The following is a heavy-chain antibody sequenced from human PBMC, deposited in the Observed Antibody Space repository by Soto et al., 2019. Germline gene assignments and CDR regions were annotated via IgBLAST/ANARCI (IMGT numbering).Heavy chain of an antibody. V-gene: IGHV3-7*03. CDR1: GFIFNTHW. CDR3: ANGFRSGGTVRY. CDR2: TKPDVSEK. Sequence: PGGCLRLSGAASGFIFNTHWMSWVRQAPEKGLEWVAHTKPDVSEKYYVDSAKGRFTISRDNTRNSLYLQMNSLSAEDTAVYYCANGFRSGGTVRYWDDGRLVNLSS. D-gene: IGHD2-15*01. J-gene: IGHJ4*03.